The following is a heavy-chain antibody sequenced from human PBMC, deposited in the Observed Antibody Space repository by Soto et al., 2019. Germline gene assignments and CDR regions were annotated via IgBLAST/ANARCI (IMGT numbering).Heavy chain of an antibody. CDR3: ERLGDSSGYPPL. CDR1: GYSFTSYR. V-gene: IGHV5-10-1*01. CDR2: IDPSDSYT. D-gene: IGHD3-22*01. Sequence: GESLKISCKGSGYSFTSYRISWVRQMPGKGLEWMGRIDPSDSYTNYSPSFQGHVTISADKSISTAYLQWSSLKASDTAMYYCERLGDSSGYPPLWGQGTLVTVSS. J-gene: IGHJ4*02.